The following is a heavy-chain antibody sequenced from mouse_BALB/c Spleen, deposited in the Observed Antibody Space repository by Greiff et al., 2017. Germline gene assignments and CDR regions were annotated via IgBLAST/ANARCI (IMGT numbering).Heavy chain of an antibody. D-gene: IGHD1-1*01. Sequence: EVHLVESGGGLVKPGGSLKLSCAASGFTFSSYAMSWVRQTPEKRLEWVATISSGGSYTYYPDSVKGRFTISRDNAKNTLYLQMSSLRSEDTAMYYCARTTVVAEDYFDYWGQGTTLTVSS. V-gene: IGHV5-9-3*01. J-gene: IGHJ2*01. CDR1: GFTFSSYA. CDR3: ARTTVVAEDYFDY. CDR2: ISSGGSYT.